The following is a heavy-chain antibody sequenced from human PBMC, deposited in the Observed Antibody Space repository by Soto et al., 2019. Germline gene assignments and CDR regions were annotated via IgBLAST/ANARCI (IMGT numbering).Heavy chain of an antibody. V-gene: IGHV3-23*01. Sequence: GGSLRLSCAASGFTFSSYAMSWVRQAPGKGLEWVPAISGSGGSTYYADSVKGRFTISRDNSKNTLYLQMNSLRAEDTAVYYCAKDLAQPQKWLAPNYWGQGTLVTVSS. CDR2: ISGSGGST. CDR1: GFTFSSYA. CDR3: AKDLAQPQKWLAPNY. D-gene: IGHD6-19*01. J-gene: IGHJ4*02.